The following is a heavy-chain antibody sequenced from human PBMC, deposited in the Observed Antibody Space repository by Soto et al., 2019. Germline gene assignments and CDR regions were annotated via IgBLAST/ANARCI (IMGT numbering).Heavy chain of an antibody. Sequence: SCAASGFTFNNYGMHWVRQAPGKGLEWVVVISFDGGNTVYADSVKGRFTISRDDSKNTLYLQMNSLKTEDTAVYYCATTYSWVRAVAGTGDYWGQGTLVTVSS. V-gene: IGHV3-30*03. J-gene: IGHJ4*02. CDR1: GFTFNNYG. CDR3: ATTYSWVRAVAGTGDY. CDR2: ISFDGGNT. D-gene: IGHD6-19*01.